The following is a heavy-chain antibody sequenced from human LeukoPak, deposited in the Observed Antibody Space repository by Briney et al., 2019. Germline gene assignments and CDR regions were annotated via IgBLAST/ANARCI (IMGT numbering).Heavy chain of an antibody. CDR2: ISGSGGST. CDR1: GFTFSSYG. Sequence: PGGSLRLSCAASGFTFSSYGMSWVRQAPGKGLEWVSAISGSGGSTYYADSVKGRFTISRDNSKNTLYLQMNSLRAEDTAVYYCAKDARVVLWFGESLDLDVWGKGTTVTISS. V-gene: IGHV3-23*01. CDR3: AKDARVVLWFGESLDLDV. D-gene: IGHD3-10*01. J-gene: IGHJ6*04.